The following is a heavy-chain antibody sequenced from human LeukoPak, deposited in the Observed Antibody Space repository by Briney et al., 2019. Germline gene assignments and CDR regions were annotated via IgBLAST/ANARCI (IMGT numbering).Heavy chain of an antibody. CDR1: GDSISSYY. CDR2: IHPSGST. Sequence: PSETLSLTCTVSGDSISSYYWSWIRQPAGKGLEWIGRIHPSGSTNYNPSLKSRVTLSVDTSKNQFSLKLSSVTAADTAVYYCARDFRETTLAFDIWGQGTMVTVSS. CDR3: ARDFRETTLAFDI. J-gene: IGHJ3*02. D-gene: IGHD1-1*01. V-gene: IGHV4-4*07.